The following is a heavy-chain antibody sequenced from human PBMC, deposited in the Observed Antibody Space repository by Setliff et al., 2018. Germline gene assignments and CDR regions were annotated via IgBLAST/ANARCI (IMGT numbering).Heavy chain of an antibody. CDR3: ARDRGGATTRDF. J-gene: IGHJ4*02. CDR2: INSDGSSI. V-gene: IGHV3-74*01. CDR1: GFTFSSHW. D-gene: IGHD1-26*01. Sequence: GGSLRLSCAGSGFTFSSHWMYGVRQAPGKGLVWVSRINSDGSSITYADSVKGRFTISRDNAKNTLYLQMNSLRAEDTAVYYCARDRGGATTRDFWGQGTLVTVSS.